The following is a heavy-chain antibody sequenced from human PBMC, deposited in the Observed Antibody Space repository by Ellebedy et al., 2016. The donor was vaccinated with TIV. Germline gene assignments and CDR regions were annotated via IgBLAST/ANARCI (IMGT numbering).Heavy chain of an antibody. Sequence: GESLKISCAASGLTFSNYYMSWIRQAPGKGLEWVGIIRSKAFGGTTEYAASVKGRFTVSSDDSKSIAYLQMNSLKTEDTAVYYCARGRLEMTTTFDYWGQGSLVTVSS. J-gene: IGHJ4*02. CDR3: ARGRLEMTTTFDY. CDR1: GLTFSNYY. V-gene: IGHV3-49*03. CDR2: IRSKAFGGTT. D-gene: IGHD5-24*01.